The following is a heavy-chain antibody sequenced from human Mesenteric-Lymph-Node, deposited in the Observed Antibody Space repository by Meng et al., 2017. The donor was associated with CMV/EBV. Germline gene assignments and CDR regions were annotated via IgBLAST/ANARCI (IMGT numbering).Heavy chain of an antibody. J-gene: IGHJ4*02. CDR2: INPKNGGT. D-gene: IGHD1-26*01. CDR1: GYTFTGYG. Sequence: ASVKVSCKASGYTFTGYGISWVRQAPGQGLEWMGWINPKNGGTLFAQKFQDRLSVTRDTSISTIYMELSRLGSDDTAVYYCATELTIVGVTSHWGQGTLVTVSS. V-gene: IGHV1-2*02. CDR3: ATELTIVGVTSH.